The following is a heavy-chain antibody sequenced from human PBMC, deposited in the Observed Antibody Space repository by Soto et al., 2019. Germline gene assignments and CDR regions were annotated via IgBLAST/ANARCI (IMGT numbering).Heavy chain of an antibody. V-gene: IGHV3-48*01. D-gene: IGHD5-12*01. Sequence: LRLSCAASGFTFSSYSMNWVRQAPGKGLEWVSYISSSSSTIYYADSVKGRFTISRDNAKNSLYLQMNSLRAEDTAVYYCAREAGGYSGYAHSYYFDYWGQGTLVTVSS. CDR3: AREAGGYSGYAHSYYFDY. CDR1: GFTFSSYS. CDR2: ISSSSSTI. J-gene: IGHJ4*02.